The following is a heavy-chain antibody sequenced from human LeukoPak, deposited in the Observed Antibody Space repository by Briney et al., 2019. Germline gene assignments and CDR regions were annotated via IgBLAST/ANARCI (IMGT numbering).Heavy chain of an antibody. CDR2: ISSSGSTI. CDR1: GFTFSDYY. CDR3: ARSRVYYDSSNWFDP. D-gene: IGHD3-22*01. J-gene: IGHJ5*02. Sequence: GGSLRLSCAASGFTFSDYYMSWLRQALGKGLEWVSYISSSGSTIYYADSVKGRFTISRDNAKNSLYLQMNSLRAEDTAVYYCARSRVYYDSSNWFDPWGQGTLVTVSS. V-gene: IGHV3-11*01.